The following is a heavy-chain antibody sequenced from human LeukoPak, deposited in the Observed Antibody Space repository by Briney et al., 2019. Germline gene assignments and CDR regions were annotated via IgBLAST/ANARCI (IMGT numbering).Heavy chain of an antibody. Sequence: SETLSLTCAVYGGSFSGYYWSWIRQPPGKGLEWIGYFYYSGSTNYNPSLKSRVTISVDTSKNQFSLKLSSVTAADTAVYYCASSHYDILTGYLNWFDPWGQGTLVTVSS. CDR3: ASSHYDILTGYLNWFDP. CDR1: GGSFSGYY. CDR2: FYYSGST. V-gene: IGHV4-59*01. D-gene: IGHD3-9*01. J-gene: IGHJ5*02.